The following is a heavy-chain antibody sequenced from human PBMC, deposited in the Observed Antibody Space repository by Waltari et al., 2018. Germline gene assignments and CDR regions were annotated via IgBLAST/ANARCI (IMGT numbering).Heavy chain of an antibody. CDR2: ISYDGSNK. CDR3: ARVDDYGDYAHDY. J-gene: IGHJ4*02. CDR1: GFTFSSYA. Sequence: QVQLVESGGGVVQPGRSLRLSCAASGFTFSSYAMHWVRQAPGKGLEWVAVISYDGSNKYYADSVKGRFTISRDNSKNTLYLQMNSLRAEDTAVYYCARVDDYGDYAHDYWGQGTLVTVSS. V-gene: IGHV3-30-3*01. D-gene: IGHD4-17*01.